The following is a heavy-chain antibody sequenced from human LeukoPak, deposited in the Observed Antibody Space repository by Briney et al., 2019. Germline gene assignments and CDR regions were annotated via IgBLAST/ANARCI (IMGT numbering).Heavy chain of an antibody. CDR2: INANNGNT. J-gene: IGHJ4*02. V-gene: IGHV1-18*01. Sequence: GASVKVSCKASGYTFTSYGITWVRQAPGQGLEWMGWINANNGNTNYAQNLQGRVTMTRDTSTSTAYMELRSLRSDDTAVYYCARAPIAAVGDYGGQGTRVTVPS. CDR3: ARAPIAAVGDY. CDR1: GYTFTSYG. D-gene: IGHD6-13*01.